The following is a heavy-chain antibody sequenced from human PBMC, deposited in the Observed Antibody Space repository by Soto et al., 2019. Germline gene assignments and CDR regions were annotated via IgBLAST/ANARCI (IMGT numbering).Heavy chain of an antibody. D-gene: IGHD6-6*01. CDR1: GFTFSSYA. Sequence: GGSLRLSCSASGFTFSSYAMSWVRQAPGKGLEWVSAISGSGGSTYYADSVKGRFTISRDNSKNTLYLQMNSLRAEDTAVYYCAKAGGSGSSSQPDYWGQGTLVTVSS. CDR2: ISGSGGST. V-gene: IGHV3-23*01. CDR3: AKAGGSGSSSQPDY. J-gene: IGHJ4*02.